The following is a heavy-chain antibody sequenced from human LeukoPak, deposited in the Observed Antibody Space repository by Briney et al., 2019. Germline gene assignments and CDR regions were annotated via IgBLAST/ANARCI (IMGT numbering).Heavy chain of an antibody. V-gene: IGHV3-11*01. CDR2: ISSSGSTI. J-gene: IGHJ3*02. Sequence: GGSLRLSCVASGLTFSDYYMSWIRQAPGKGLEWVSYISSSGSTIYYADSVKGRFTISRDNAKNSLYLQMNSLRAEDTAVYYCARTYSGSYYSLAFDIWGQGTMVTVSS. CDR3: ARTYSGSYYSLAFDI. D-gene: IGHD1-26*01. CDR1: GLTFSDYY.